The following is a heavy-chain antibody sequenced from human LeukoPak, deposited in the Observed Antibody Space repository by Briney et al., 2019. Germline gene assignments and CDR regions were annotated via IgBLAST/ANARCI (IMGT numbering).Heavy chain of an antibody. V-gene: IGHV4-59*12. D-gene: IGHD2-2*01. CDR1: GGSISSYY. CDR2: IYYSGST. Sequence: ASENLSLTCTVSGGSISSYYWSWIRQPPGKGLEWIGYIYYSGSTNYNPSLKSRVTISVDTSKNQFSLKLSSVTAADTAVYYCARGYCSSTSCQNVDFDYWGQGTLVTVSS. J-gene: IGHJ4*02. CDR3: ARGYCSSTSCQNVDFDY.